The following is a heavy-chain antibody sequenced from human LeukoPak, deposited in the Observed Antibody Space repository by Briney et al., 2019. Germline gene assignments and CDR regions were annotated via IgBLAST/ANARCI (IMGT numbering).Heavy chain of an antibody. CDR1: GGSISSYH. CDR3: ASNYDSSGYYHY. V-gene: IGHV4-59*08. D-gene: IGHD3-22*01. CDR2: IYYSGST. J-gene: IGHJ4*02. Sequence: SETLSLTCTVSGGSISSYHWSWIRQPPGKGLEWIGYIYYSGSTNYNPSLKSRVTIPVDTSKNQFSLKLSSVTAADTAVYYCASNYDSSGYYHYWGQGTLVTVSS.